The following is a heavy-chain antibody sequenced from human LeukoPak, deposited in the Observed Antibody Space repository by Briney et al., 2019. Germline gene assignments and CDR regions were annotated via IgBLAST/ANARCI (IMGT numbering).Heavy chain of an antibody. D-gene: IGHD3-22*01. J-gene: IGHJ4*02. Sequence: PSETLSLTCTVSGGSISSYYWSWIRQPPGKGLEWVSAISASGISTYYADSVKGRFTISRDNSKNTLYLQMNSLRAEDTAVYYCAKGPDDYYDSSGPDYWGQGTLVTVSS. CDR3: AKGPDDYYDSSGPDY. CDR2: ISASGIST. V-gene: IGHV3-23*01. CDR1: GGSISSYY.